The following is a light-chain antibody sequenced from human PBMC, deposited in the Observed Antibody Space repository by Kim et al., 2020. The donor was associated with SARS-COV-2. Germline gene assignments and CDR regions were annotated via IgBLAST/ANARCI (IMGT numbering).Light chain of an antibody. CDR2: AAS. CDR1: QAISNY. V-gene: IGKV1-27*01. Sequence: DIQMTQSPSSLSASVGDRVTITCRASQAISNYLAWYQQTPGKVPKVLIYAASTLQSGVPSRFSGSGSGTDFTLTISSLQPEDVATYYCQKYNSAPRTFGQGTKVDIK. J-gene: IGKJ1*01. CDR3: QKYNSAPRT.